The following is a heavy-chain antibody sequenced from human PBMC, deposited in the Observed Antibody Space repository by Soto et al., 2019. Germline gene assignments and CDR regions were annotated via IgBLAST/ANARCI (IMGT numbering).Heavy chain of an antibody. Sequence: GVSKIVSCTAAGLTFSSYGMHWVRQNTGKGLEWVAVIWYDGSNKYYADSVKGRFTISRDNSKNTLYLQMNSLRAEDTAVYYCARDPGLLDLHLGELSPIETPAGFDPWGQGTLVTVSS. J-gene: IGHJ5*02. CDR3: ARDPGLLDLHLGELSPIETPAGFDP. CDR2: IWYDGSNK. CDR1: GLTFSSYG. V-gene: IGHV3-33*01. D-gene: IGHD3-16*02.